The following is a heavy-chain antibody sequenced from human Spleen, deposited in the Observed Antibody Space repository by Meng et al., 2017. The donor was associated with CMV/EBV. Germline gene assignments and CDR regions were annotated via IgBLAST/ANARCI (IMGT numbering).Heavy chain of an antibody. D-gene: IGHD6-13*01. CDR1: GFTFSSYA. V-gene: IGHV3-64*02. CDR2: ISSNGGST. CDR3: ARRYISSWSRMDV. J-gene: IGHJ6*02. Sequence: GESLKISCAASGFTFSSYAMHWVRQAPGKGLEYVSAISSNGGSTYYADSVKGRFTISRDNSKNTLYLQMGSLRAEDMAVYYCARRYISSWSRMDVWGQGTTVTVSS.